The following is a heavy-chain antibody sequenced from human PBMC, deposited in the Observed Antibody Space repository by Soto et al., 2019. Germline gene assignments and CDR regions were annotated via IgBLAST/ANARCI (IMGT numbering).Heavy chain of an antibody. V-gene: IGHV3-23*01. CDR2: LTSTGGT. CDR1: GFIFNSYA. Sequence: VQLLESGGGLVQPGGSLRLSCAASGFIFNSYAMSWVRQAPGKGLEWVSTLTSTGGTYYADSVKGRFPISRDNSKNTLYLQMNNLRAEDTAVYYCAKDGDLYSGDFDYWGQGTLVTVSS. J-gene: IGHJ4*02. CDR3: AKDGDLYSGDFDY. D-gene: IGHD3-10*01.